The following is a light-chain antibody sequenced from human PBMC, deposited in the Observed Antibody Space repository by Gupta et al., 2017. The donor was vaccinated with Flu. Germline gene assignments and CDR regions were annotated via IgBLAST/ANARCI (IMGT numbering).Light chain of an antibody. Sequence: ILSLSPGERATRSCRASQSFSSSLAWYQQKPGQAPRLLIYGASSRATGIPDRFSGSGSGTDFTLTISRLEPEDVAMYYCQQYDRSLSVYTFGQGTKLEIK. J-gene: IGKJ2*01. V-gene: IGKV3-20*01. CDR3: QQYDRSLSVYT. CDR2: GAS. CDR1: QSFSSS.